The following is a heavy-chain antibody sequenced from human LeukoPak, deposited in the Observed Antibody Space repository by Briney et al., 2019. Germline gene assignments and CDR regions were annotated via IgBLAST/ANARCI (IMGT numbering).Heavy chain of an antibody. CDR1: GYTFTSYG. CDR3: VFSGYDSGQYYFDY. Sequence: ASVTVSCKASGYTFTSYGISWVRQAPGQGLEWMGWISAYNGNTNYAQKLQGRVTMTTDTSTSTAYMELRSLRSDDTAVYYCVFSGYDSGQYYFDYWGQGTLVTVSS. D-gene: IGHD5-12*01. J-gene: IGHJ4*02. CDR2: ISAYNGNT. V-gene: IGHV1-18*01.